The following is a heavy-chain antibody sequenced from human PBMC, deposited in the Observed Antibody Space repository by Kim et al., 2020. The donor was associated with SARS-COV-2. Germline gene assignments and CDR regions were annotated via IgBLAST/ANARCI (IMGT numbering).Heavy chain of an antibody. Sequence: SETLSLICTVSGGSFSSYHWSWIRQSAGRGLEWIGRIHASGSTNYNPSLKSRLTMSVDTSKHQMSLKLSSVTAADTAMYYCARQVAGTDRRFDYWDQGILVTVSS. V-gene: IGHV4-4*07. CDR3: ARQVAGTDRRFDY. CDR1: GGSFSSYH. CDR2: IHASGST. J-gene: IGHJ4*02. D-gene: IGHD6-19*01.